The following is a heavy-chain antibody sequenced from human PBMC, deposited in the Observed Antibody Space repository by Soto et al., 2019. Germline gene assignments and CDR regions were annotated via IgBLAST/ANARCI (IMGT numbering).Heavy chain of an antibody. V-gene: IGHV3-30-3*01. CDR2: ISYDGSNK. CDR3: ASTAGYSYGHFDY. Sequence: GGSLRLSCAASGFTFSSYAMHWVRQAPGKGLEWVAVISYDGSNKYYADSVKGRFTISRDNSKNTLYLQMNSLRAEDTAVYYCASTAGYSYGHFDYWGQGTLVTVSS. D-gene: IGHD5-18*01. J-gene: IGHJ4*02. CDR1: GFTFSSYA.